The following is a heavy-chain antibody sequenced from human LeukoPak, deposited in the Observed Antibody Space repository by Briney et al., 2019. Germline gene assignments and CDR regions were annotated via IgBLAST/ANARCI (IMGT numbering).Heavy chain of an antibody. D-gene: IGHD2-15*01. CDR2: IYHSGST. J-gene: IGHJ4*02. CDR3: ARDGYCSGGSCPGYGY. Sequence: SETLSLTCTVSGGSISSSNWWSWVRQPPGKGLEWIGEIYHSGSTNYNPSLKSRVTISVDKSKNQFSLKLSSVTAADTAVYYCARDGYCSGGSCPGYGYWGQGTLVTVSS. V-gene: IGHV4-4*02. CDR1: GGSISSSNW.